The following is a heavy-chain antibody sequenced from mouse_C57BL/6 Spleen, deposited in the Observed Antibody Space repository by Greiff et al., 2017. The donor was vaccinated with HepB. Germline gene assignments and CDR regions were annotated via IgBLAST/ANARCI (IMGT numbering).Heavy chain of an antibody. CDR2: IHPNSGST. D-gene: IGHD1-1*01. V-gene: IGHV1-64*01. CDR3: ARGYYYGSPYAMDY. J-gene: IGHJ4*01. Sequence: VKLQQPGAELVKPGASVKLSCKASGYTFTSYWMHWVKQRPGQGLEWIGMIHPNSGSTNYNEKFKSKATLTVDKSSSTAYMQLSSLTSVDSAVYYCARGYYYGSPYAMDYWGQGTSVTVSS. CDR1: GYTFTSYW.